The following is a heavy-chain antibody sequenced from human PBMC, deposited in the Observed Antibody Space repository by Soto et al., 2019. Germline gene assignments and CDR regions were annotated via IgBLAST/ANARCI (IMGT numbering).Heavy chain of an antibody. CDR1: GGSISSSSYY. Sequence: SETLSLTCTVSGGSISSSSYYWGWIRQPPGKGLEWIGSIYYSGSTYYNPSLKSRVTISVDTSKNQFYLKLSSVTAADTVVYYCARDIVVVPAVTGWFDPWGQGTLVTVSS. J-gene: IGHJ5*02. CDR3: ARDIVVVPAVTGWFDP. V-gene: IGHV4-39*01. CDR2: IYYSGST. D-gene: IGHD2-2*01.